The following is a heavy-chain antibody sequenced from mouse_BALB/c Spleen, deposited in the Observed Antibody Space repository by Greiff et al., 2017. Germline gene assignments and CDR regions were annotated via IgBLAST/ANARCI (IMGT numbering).Heavy chain of an antibody. J-gene: IGHJ4*01. D-gene: IGHD2-3*01. CDR3: ARGGSHLSYYYAMDY. CDR2: ISTYYGDA. CDR1: GYTFTDYA. V-gene: IGHV1S137*01. Sequence: QVQLKQSGAELVRPGVSVKISCKGSGYTFTDYAMHWVKQSHAKSLEWIGVISTYYGDASYNQKFKGKATMTVDKSSSTAYMELARLTSEDSAIYYCARGGSHLSYYYAMDYWGQGTSVTVSS.